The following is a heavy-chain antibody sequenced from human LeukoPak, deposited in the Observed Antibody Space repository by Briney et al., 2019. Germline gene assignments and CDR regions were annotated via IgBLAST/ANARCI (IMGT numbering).Heavy chain of an antibody. J-gene: IGHJ4*02. CDR3: ARELVSYQVPLDFDY. D-gene: IGHD1-26*01. CDR1: GFTCKSYV. V-gene: IGHV3-48*03. CDR2: ISSSGSTI. Sequence: GGSLRPSFAASGFTCKSYVNNRGPQAPGKGLEWVSYISSSGSTIYYADSVKGRFTISRDNAKNSLYLQMNSLRAEDTAVYYRARELVSYQVPLDFDYWGQGTLVTVSS.